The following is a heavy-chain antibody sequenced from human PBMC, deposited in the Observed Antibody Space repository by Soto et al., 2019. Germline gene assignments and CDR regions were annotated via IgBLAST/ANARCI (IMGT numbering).Heavy chain of an antibody. CDR2: IYPGGVNI. CDR1: GYSFTSHY. V-gene: IGHV1-46*03. Sequence: QVQLVQSGAEVKKPGASVKVSCKAIGYSFTSHYMHWVRQAPGQGLEWMGTIYPGGVNIGYAQKFKGWTTRTKDTSKSTVYSELNILTSEDTAVYCCARDQSWNVLVWWFGPWGQGSLVTV. D-gene: IGHD1-1*01. CDR3: ARDQSWNVLVWWFGP. J-gene: IGHJ5*02.